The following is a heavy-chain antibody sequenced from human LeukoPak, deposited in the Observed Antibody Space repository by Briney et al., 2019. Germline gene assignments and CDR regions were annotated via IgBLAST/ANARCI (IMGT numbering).Heavy chain of an antibody. CDR3: ARSFSGSYYFEY. D-gene: IGHD1-26*01. J-gene: IGHJ4*02. V-gene: IGHV4-61*02. Sequence: PSVTLSLTCTVSGDSISSGRYYWSWVRQPAGKELEWIGRIYTSGKTDYDPYTPSLKSRVTVSLDTSKNQLSLFLTSVTAADTAMYYCARSFSGSYYFEYWGQGTLVTVSS. CDR2: IYTSGKT. CDR1: GDSISSGRYY.